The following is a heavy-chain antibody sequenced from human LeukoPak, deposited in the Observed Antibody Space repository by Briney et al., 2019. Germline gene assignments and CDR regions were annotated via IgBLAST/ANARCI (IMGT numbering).Heavy chain of an antibody. Sequence: GGSLRLSCAASAFTFSSYAMTWVRQAPGKGLEWVSAIAGSGGSTYYADSVKGRFTISRDNSKNTLFLQMNSLRAEDTAVYHCAKDTSTYATSWSDYWGQGTLVTVSS. D-gene: IGHD2-2*01. CDR2: IAGSGGST. CDR3: AKDTSTYATSWSDY. V-gene: IGHV3-23*01. CDR1: AFTFSSYA. J-gene: IGHJ4*02.